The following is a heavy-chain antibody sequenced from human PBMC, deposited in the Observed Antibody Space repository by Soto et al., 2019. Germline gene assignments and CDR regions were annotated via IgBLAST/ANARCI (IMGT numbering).Heavy chain of an antibody. D-gene: IGHD1-1*01. V-gene: IGHV1-2*06. CDR2: INPNSGGT. CDR3: ARVRIQLWYDALDI. CDR1: GGTFSSYS. Sequence: ASVKVYCKASGGTFSSYSISWVRQALGQGLEWMGRINPNSGGTNYAQKFQGRVTMTRDSSFSTAYMELTGLRSDDTAIYYCARVRIQLWYDALDIWGQGTMVTVSS. J-gene: IGHJ3*02.